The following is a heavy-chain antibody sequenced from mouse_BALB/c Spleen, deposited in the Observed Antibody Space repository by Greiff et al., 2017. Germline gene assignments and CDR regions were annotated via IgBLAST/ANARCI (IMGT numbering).Heavy chain of an antibody. CDR1: GYTFTSYW. J-gene: IGHJ3*01. D-gene: IGHD1-2*01. CDR2: IYPGSGST. V-gene: IGHV1S22*01. Sequence: LQQSGSELVRPGASVKLSCKASGYTFTSYWMHWVKQRPGQGLEWIGNIYPGSGSTNYDEKFKSKATLTVDTSSSTAYMQLSSLTSEDSAVYYCTRDYGYPAWFAYWGQGTLVTVSA. CDR3: TRDYGYPAWFAY.